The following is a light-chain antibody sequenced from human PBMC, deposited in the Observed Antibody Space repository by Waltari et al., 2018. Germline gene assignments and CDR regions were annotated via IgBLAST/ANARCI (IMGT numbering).Light chain of an antibody. J-gene: IGKJ4*01. Sequence: IVMTQTPLSLPVTPGEPASISCRSSQSLLHNNGNTYLYWYLQKSGQPPRLLIYRVSNRFSGVPDRFSGSGSGTDFTLKISRVEAEDVGLYFCMQAVENPPTFGGGTKVEIK. CDR2: RVS. CDR1: QSLLHNNGNTY. V-gene: IGKV2-29*02. CDR3: MQAVENPPT.